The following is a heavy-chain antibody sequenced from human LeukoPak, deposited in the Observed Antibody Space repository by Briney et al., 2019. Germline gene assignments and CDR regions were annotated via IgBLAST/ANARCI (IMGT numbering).Heavy chain of an antibody. CDR1: GFTFISFP. V-gene: IGHV3-30*04. J-gene: IGHJ2*01. CDR3: ARSLIPGRWYFDL. D-gene: IGHD3-16*01. Sequence: PGKSLRLSCAVSGFTFISFPVHWVRQAPGKGLEWVAAISTDGSYKYHGDSVKGRFTISRDNPMNTLYLQMNGLRPDDTAVYYCARSLIPGRWYFDLWGRGTLVTVSS. CDR2: ISTDGSYK.